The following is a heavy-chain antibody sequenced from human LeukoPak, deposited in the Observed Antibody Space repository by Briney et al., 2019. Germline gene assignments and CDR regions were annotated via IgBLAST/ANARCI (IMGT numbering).Heavy chain of an antibody. J-gene: IGHJ4*02. Sequence: GPVKVSCKASGYTFTGYYMHWVRQAPGQRLEWMGWINAGNGNTKYSQKFQGRVTITRDTSASTAYMELSSLRSEDTAVYYCARGPRAAADDYWGQGTLVTVSS. CDR3: ARGPRAAADDY. CDR2: INAGNGNT. CDR1: GYTFTGYY. V-gene: IGHV1-3*01. D-gene: IGHD6-13*01.